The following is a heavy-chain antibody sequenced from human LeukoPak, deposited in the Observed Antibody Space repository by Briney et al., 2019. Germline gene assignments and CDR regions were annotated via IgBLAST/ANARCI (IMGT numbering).Heavy chain of an antibody. V-gene: IGHV4-30-4*01. Sequence: SETLSLTCTVSGGSISSGDYYWSWIRQPPGKGLEWIGYIYYSGSTYYNPSLKSRVTISVDTSKNQFSLKLSSVTAADTAVYYCARTLGFWSGYFDYWGQGTLVTVSS. J-gene: IGHJ4*02. CDR3: ARTLGFWSGYFDY. D-gene: IGHD3-3*01. CDR1: GGSISSGDYY. CDR2: IYYSGST.